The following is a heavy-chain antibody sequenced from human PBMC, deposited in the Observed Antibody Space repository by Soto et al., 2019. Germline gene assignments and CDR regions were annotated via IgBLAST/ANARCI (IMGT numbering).Heavy chain of an antibody. CDR2: ISAYNGNT. Sequence: ASVKVSCKASGYTFTSYGISCVRQAPGQGLEWMGWISAYNGNTNYAQKLQGRVTMTTDTSTSTAYMELRSLRSDDTAVYYCARDTIAVAGTGGYYYYGMDVWGQGTTVTVSS. CDR1: GYTFTSYG. CDR3: ARDTIAVAGTGGYYYYGMDV. J-gene: IGHJ6*02. D-gene: IGHD6-19*01. V-gene: IGHV1-18*01.